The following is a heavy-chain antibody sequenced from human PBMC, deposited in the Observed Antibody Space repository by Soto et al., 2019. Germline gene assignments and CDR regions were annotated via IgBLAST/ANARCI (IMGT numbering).Heavy chain of an antibody. CDR3: AGERNYDFWSGYSSYGMDV. V-gene: IGHV1-46*01. Sequence: QVQLIQSGAEVRKPGASVKVSCKASGDSFTNYYFHWVRQAPGQSLEWMGIINSSGGSPTYAQKFLSRVTMTRDTSTSTVYMELSSLKSDDTAVYYCAGERNYDFWSGYSSYGMDVWGQGTTVSVSS. CDR1: GDSFTNYY. CDR2: INSSGGSP. D-gene: IGHD3-3*01. J-gene: IGHJ6*02.